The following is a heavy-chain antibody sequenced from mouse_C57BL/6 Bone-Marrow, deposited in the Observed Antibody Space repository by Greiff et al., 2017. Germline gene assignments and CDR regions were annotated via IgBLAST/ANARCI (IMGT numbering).Heavy chain of an antibody. V-gene: IGHV1-85*01. D-gene: IGHD2-1*01. CDR2: IYPRDGST. Sequence: VKVVESGPELVKPGASVKLSCKASGYTFTSYDINWVKQRPGQGLEWIGWIYPRDGSTKYNEKFKGKATLTVDTSSSTAYMELHSLTSEDSAVYFCATGGKDYWGQGTTLTVSS. J-gene: IGHJ2*01. CDR1: GYTFTSYD. CDR3: ATGGKDY.